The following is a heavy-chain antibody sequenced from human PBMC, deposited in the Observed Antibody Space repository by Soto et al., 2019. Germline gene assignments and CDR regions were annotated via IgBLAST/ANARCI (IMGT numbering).Heavy chain of an antibody. CDR1: CGSVIVDSYY. D-gene: IGHD4-17*01. Sequence: SETLSLTCAFSCGSVIVDSYYWAWIRQPPGKGLEWIATIHYRGSTYYATSLKSRVTISIDTSKNQFSLMLASVTATDTAFYYCARLATTVSTPNYWGQGTLVTVSS. V-gene: IGHV4-39*01. CDR3: ARLATTVSTPNY. J-gene: IGHJ4*02. CDR2: IHYRGST.